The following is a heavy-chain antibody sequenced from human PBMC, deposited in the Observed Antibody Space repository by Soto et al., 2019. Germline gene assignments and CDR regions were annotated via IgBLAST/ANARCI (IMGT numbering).Heavy chain of an antibody. J-gene: IGHJ4*02. V-gene: IGHV1-18*04. CDR3: ARALYWAVDVWGSYRTGFDY. D-gene: IGHD3-16*02. Sequence: ASVKVSCKASGYTFTSYGISWVRQAPGQGLEWMGWIGAYNGNTNYAQKLQGRVTMTTDTSTSTAYMELRSLRSDDTAVYYCARALYWAVDVWGSYRTGFDYWGQGTLVTVSS. CDR2: IGAYNGNT. CDR1: GYTFTSYG.